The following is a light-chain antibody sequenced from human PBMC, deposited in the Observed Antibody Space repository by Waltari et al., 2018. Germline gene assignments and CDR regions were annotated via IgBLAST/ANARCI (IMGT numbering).Light chain of an antibody. Sequence: QSALSQPASVSGSPGQSITISCTGSSSDVGGDDSVSWYQDHPGQAPKVIIYDFNNPPSGVSDRFSGSKSGSTASLTISGLQAEDEANYYCCSQSTYNGVIFGGGTKLTVL. J-gene: IGLJ2*01. CDR3: CSQSTYNGVI. CDR2: DFN. V-gene: IGLV2-14*03. CDR1: SSDVGGDDS.